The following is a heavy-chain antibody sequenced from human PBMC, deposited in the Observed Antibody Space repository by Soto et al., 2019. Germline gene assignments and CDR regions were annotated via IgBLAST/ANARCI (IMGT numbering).Heavy chain of an antibody. V-gene: IGHV1-69*02. CDR1: GGTFSSYT. D-gene: IGHD3-16*01. J-gene: IGHJ5*02. CDR2: IIPILGIA. Sequence: GASVKVSCKASGGTFSSYTISWVRQAPGQGLEWMGRIIPILGIANYAQKFQGRVTITADKSTSPAYMGLSSLGSEGPAGDYCAPQPGTGPNYVLGGGEGGENTWFDPWGQGTLVTVPS. CDR3: APQPGTGPNYVLGGGEGGENTWFDP.